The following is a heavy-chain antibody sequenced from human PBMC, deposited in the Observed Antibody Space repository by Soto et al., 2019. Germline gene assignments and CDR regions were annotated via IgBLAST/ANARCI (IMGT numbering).Heavy chain of an antibody. CDR1: GFTFSSYG. CDR3: AKDEVGATTYIDY. CDR2: ISYDGSNK. V-gene: IGHV3-30*18. D-gene: IGHD1-26*01. J-gene: IGHJ4*02. Sequence: GGSLRLSCAASGFTFSSYGMHWVRQAPGKGLEWVAVISYDGSNKYYADSVKGRFTISRDNSKNTLYLQMNSLRAEDTAVYYCAKDEVGATTYIDYWGQGTLVTVSS.